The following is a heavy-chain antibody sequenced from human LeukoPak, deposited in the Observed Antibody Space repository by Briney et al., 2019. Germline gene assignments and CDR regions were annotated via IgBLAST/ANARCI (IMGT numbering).Heavy chain of an antibody. V-gene: IGHV3-30*04. CDR2: ISYDGSNK. J-gene: IGHJ5*02. CDR1: GFTFSSYA. CDR3: ARDRGMGPGSYYGWFDP. Sequence: GGSLRLSCAASGFTFSSYAMYWVRQAPGKGLEWVAVISYDGSNKYYADSVKGRFTISRDNSKNTLYLQMNSLRAEDTAVYYCARDRGMGPGSYYGWFDPWGQGTLVTVSS. D-gene: IGHD3-10*01.